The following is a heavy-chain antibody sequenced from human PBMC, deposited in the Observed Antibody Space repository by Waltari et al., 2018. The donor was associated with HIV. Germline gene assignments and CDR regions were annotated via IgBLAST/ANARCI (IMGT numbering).Heavy chain of an antibody. CDR3: ARQPIPGIAVAGTYYYYGMDV. Sequence: QLQLQESGPGLVKPSETLSLTCSVPGGSISSSNYYWGWIRPPPGEGLEWIGTIYHSGSTYYTTSVRSRVTMSVDTSKNQFSLKVNSVTAADAAVYYCARQPIPGIAVAGTYYYYGMDVWGQGTTVTVS. J-gene: IGHJ6*02. CDR2: IYHSGST. D-gene: IGHD6-19*01. CDR1: GGSISSSNYY. V-gene: IGHV4-39*01.